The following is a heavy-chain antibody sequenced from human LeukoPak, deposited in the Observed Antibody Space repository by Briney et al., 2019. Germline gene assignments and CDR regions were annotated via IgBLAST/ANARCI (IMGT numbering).Heavy chain of an antibody. J-gene: IGHJ4*02. Sequence: GASVKVSCKASGYTFTSYGISWVQQAPGQGLEWMGWISAYNGNTNYAQKLQGRVTMTTDTSTSTAYMELRSLRSDDTAVYYCAGPIAAAGKFDYWGQGTLVTVSS. D-gene: IGHD6-13*01. CDR1: GYTFTSYG. V-gene: IGHV1-18*01. CDR3: AGPIAAAGKFDY. CDR2: ISAYNGNT.